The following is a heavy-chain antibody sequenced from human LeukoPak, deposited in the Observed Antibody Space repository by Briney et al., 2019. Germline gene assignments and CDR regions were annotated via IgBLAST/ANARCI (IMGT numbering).Heavy chain of an antibody. V-gene: IGHV3-23*01. CDR2: ISSGGGST. J-gene: IGHJ4*02. CDR3: AKAHSGSYYSGIN. D-gene: IGHD1-26*01. Sequence: GGSLRLSCAASGFTFNTFAMSWVRQAPGKGLEWVSAISSGGGSTYYADSVTGRFTISRDNSRNTLYLQMNGLRAEDTAVYYCAKAHSGSYYSGINWGQGTLVTVSS. CDR1: GFTFNTFA.